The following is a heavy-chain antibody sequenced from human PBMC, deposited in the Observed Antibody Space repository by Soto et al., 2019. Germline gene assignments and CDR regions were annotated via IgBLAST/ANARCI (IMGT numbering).Heavy chain of an antibody. D-gene: IGHD3-22*01. Sequence: PVKVSCKASGGTFSSYAISWVRQAPGQGLEWMGGIIPIFGTANYAQKFQGRVTITADESTSTAYMELSSLRSEDTAVYYCARDNYYDSRGSFDYWGQGTLVTVSS. V-gene: IGHV1-69*13. CDR3: ARDNYYDSRGSFDY. CDR2: IIPIFGTA. J-gene: IGHJ4*02. CDR1: GGTFSSYA.